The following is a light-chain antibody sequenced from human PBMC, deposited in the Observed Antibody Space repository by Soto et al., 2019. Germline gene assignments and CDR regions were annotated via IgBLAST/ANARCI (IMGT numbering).Light chain of an antibody. CDR3: TSYKSSRTYV. CDR2: GVT. Sequence: QSALTQPASVSESPGQSITISCAGTSSDIGGYNYVSWYQQHPDKAPKLMIYGVTNRPSGVSDRFSGSKSGNTASLTISGLQAEDEADYYCTSYKSSRTYVFGTGTKLTVL. J-gene: IGLJ1*01. CDR1: SSDIGGYNY. V-gene: IGLV2-14*01.